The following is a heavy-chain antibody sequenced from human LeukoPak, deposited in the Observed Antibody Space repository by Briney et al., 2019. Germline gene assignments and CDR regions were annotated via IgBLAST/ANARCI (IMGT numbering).Heavy chain of an antibody. Sequence: GSLRLSCAASGFTFDDYGMSWVRQAPGKGLEWVSGINWNGGSTGYADSVKGRFTISRDNSKNTLYLQMNSLRAEDTAVYYCAKDRIYSNYFDYWGQGTLVTVSS. CDR3: AKDRIYSNYFDY. J-gene: IGHJ4*02. CDR1: GFTFDDYG. V-gene: IGHV3-20*04. D-gene: IGHD4-11*01. CDR2: INWNGGST.